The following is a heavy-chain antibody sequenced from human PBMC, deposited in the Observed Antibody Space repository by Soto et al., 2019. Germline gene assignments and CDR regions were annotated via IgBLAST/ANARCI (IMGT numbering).Heavy chain of an antibody. CDR3: AHSTIGHYDWFDP. V-gene: IGHV4-4*02. CDR1: GGSISSSNW. D-gene: IGHD5-12*01. CDR2: IYHSGST. Sequence: PSETLSLTCAVSGGSISSSNWWSWVRRPPGKGLEWIGEIYHSGSTNYNPSLKSRVTISVDKSKNQFSLKLSSVTAADTAVYYCAHSTIGHYDWFDPWGQGTLVTVSS. J-gene: IGHJ5*02.